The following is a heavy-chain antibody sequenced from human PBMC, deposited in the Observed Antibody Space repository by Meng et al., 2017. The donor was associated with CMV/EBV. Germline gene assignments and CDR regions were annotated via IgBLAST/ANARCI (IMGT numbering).Heavy chain of an antibody. Sequence: VQRVQSAAWVRKPGSSGKVSCKTSGGTFSTLAISWVRQAAGEGLEWMGGIIPVFETANYAERFQDRVTITADDSTTTAYMELSSLRADDTALYFCARGGDSWYSDYWGQGTLVTVSS. V-gene: IGHV1-69*12. D-gene: IGHD1-26*01. CDR1: GGTFSTLA. CDR2: IIPVFETA. J-gene: IGHJ4*02. CDR3: ARGGDSWYSDY.